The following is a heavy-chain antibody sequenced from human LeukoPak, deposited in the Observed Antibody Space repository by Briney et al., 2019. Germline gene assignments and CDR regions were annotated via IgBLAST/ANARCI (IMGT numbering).Heavy chain of an antibody. CDR1: GFSFSNYA. CDR3: ARGARAVAFDWFDP. J-gene: IGHJ5*02. CDR2: ISYDGSSQ. V-gene: IGHV3-30-3*01. D-gene: IGHD6-19*01. Sequence: GGSQRLSCAASGFSFSNYAMHWVRQAPGKGLEWVAVISYDGSSQYYADSVKARFIISRDTSKNALHLQMNSLTSEDTAIYYCARGARAVAFDWFDPWGRGALVTVSS.